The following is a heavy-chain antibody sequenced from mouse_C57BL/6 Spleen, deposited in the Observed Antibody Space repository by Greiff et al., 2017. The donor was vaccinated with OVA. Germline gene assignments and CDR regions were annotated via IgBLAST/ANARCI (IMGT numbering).Heavy chain of an antibody. V-gene: IGHV5-17*01. CDR1: GFTFSDYG. D-gene: IGHD1-1*01. Sequence: DVMLVESGGGLVKPGGSLKLSCAASGFTFSDYGMHWVRQAPEKGLEWVAYISSGSSTIYYADTVKGRFTISRDNAKNTLFLQMTSLRSEDTAMYYCARAITTVVPPSMDYWGQGTSVTVSS. CDR3: ARAITTVVPPSMDY. CDR2: ISSGSSTI. J-gene: IGHJ4*01.